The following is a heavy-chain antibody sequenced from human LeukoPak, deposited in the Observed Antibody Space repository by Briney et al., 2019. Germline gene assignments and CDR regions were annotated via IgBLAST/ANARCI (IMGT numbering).Heavy chain of an antibody. CDR2: IYYSGST. J-gene: IGHJ5*02. Sequence: PSETLSLTCTVSGGSISSYYWSWIRQPPGKGLEWIGYIYYSGSTNYNPSLKSRVTISVDTSKNQFSLKLSSVTAADTAVYYCARGLPLWFGELLSLDPWGQGTLVTVSS. D-gene: IGHD3-10*01. CDR1: GGSISSYY. CDR3: ARGLPLWFGELLSLDP. V-gene: IGHV4-59*12.